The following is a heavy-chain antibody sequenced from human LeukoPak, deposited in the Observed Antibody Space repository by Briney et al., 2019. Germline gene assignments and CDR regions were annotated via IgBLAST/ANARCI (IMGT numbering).Heavy chain of an antibody. CDR1: GYTFTSYG. J-gene: IGHJ5*02. Sequence: ASVKVSCKASGYTFTSYGISWVRQAPGQGLEWMGWISAYNGNTNYAQKLQGRVTMTTDTSTSTAYMELRSLRSDDTAVYYCARAEFTMIVVVTWFDPWGQGTLVTVSS. CDR2: ISAYNGNT. CDR3: ARAEFTMIVVVTWFDP. D-gene: IGHD3-22*01. V-gene: IGHV1-18*01.